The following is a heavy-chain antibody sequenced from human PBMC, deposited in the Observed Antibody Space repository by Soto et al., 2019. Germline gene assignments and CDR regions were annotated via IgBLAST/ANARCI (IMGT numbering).Heavy chain of an antibody. CDR1: GFTFNSYW. D-gene: IGHD6-13*01. CDR3: PRILRGSWDWFDR. J-gene: IGHJ5*02. Sequence: VQLVESGGGLVQPGGSLRLSCAASGFTFNSYWMHWVRQTPGKGLVWVSRINTDGGTTTYADSVKGRFTISRDNGQNTGYLEMNLLKSEDTGVYYFPRILRGSWDWFDRWGQGTPVTVSS. CDR2: INTDGGTT. V-gene: IGHV3-74*01.